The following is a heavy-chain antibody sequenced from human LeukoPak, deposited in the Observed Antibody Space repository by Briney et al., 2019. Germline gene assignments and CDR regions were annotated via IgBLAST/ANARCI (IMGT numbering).Heavy chain of an antibody. D-gene: IGHD2-2*01. V-gene: IGHV3-30-3*01. CDR2: ISYDGSNK. Sequence: GGSLRPSCAASGFTFSSYAMHWVRQAPGKGLEWVAVISYDGSNKYYADSVKGRFTISRDNSKNTLYLQMNSLRAEDTAVYYCARDRGYCSSTSCYSSYYYYGMDVWGQGTTVTVSS. CDR1: GFTFSSYA. J-gene: IGHJ6*02. CDR3: ARDRGYCSSTSCYSSYYYYGMDV.